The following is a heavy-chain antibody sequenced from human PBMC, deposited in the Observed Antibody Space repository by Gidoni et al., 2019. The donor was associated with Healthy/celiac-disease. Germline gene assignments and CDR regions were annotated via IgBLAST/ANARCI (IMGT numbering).Heavy chain of an antibody. CDR1: GFTFRSYS. D-gene: IGHD6-19*01. J-gene: IGHJ6*02. CDR2: ISSSSSYI. V-gene: IGHV3-21*01. CDR3: ARDAAVAGTNYYYYGMDV. Sequence: EVQLVESGGGLVKPGGSLRLSCAASGFTFRSYSMNWVRQAPGKGLEWVSSISSSSSYIYYADSVKGRFTISRDNAKNSLYLQMNSLRAEDTAVYYCARDAAVAGTNYYYYGMDVWGQGTTVTVSS.